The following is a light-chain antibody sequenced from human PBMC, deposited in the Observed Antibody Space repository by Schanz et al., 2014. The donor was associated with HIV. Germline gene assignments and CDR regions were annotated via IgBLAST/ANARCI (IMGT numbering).Light chain of an antibody. V-gene: IGKV3-20*01. CDR3: QQYGSSPPWT. CDR1: QTVSNTF. J-gene: IGKJ1*01. Sequence: EIVVTQSPGTLSLSPGERATLSCRASQTVSNTFLAWYQQKLGQAPRLLIYGASSRAAGIPDRFSGSGSGTDFTLTISRLEPEDFAVYYCQQYGSSPPWTFGQGTKVEIK. CDR2: GAS.